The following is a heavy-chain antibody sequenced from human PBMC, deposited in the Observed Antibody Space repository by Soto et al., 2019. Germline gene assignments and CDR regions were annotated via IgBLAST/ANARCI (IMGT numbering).Heavy chain of an antibody. Sequence: SVKVSCKASGGTFSSYAISWVRQAPGQGLEWMGGIIPIFGTANYAQKFQGRVTITADESTSTAYMELSSLRSEDTAVYYCSTSPDPVVVVAATPRYYFDYWGQGTLVTVS. V-gene: IGHV1-69*13. CDR3: STSPDPVVVVAATPRYYFDY. J-gene: IGHJ4*02. CDR2: IIPIFGTA. D-gene: IGHD2-15*01. CDR1: GGTFSSYA.